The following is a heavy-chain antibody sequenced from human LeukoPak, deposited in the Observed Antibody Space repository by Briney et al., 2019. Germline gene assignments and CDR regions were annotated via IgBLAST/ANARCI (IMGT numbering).Heavy chain of an antibody. CDR1: GYTFTGYY. J-gene: IGHJ4*02. V-gene: IGHV1-2*06. CDR2: IIPNSGGT. CDR3: ARGDYDTSGYKFDY. Sequence: ASVKVSCKASGYTFTGYYMHWVRQAPGQGLEWMGRIIPNSGGTNSGQKFQGRLTMTRDTSISTAYMELSRLSSDDTAVYYCARGDYDTSGYKFDYWGQGTLVTVSS. D-gene: IGHD3-22*01.